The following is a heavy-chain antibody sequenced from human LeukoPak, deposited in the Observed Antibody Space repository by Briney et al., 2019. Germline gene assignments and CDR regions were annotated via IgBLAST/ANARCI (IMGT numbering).Heavy chain of an antibody. CDR2: ISSSSSYI. J-gene: IGHJ4*02. D-gene: IGHD1-26*01. Sequence: GGSPRLSCAASGFTFSSYSMNWVRQAPGKGLEWVSSISSSSSYIYYADSVKGRFTISRDNAKNSLYLQMNSLRAEDTAVYYCARDGLERELPYYFDYWGQGTLVTVSS. V-gene: IGHV3-21*01. CDR3: ARDGLERELPYYFDY. CDR1: GFTFSSYS.